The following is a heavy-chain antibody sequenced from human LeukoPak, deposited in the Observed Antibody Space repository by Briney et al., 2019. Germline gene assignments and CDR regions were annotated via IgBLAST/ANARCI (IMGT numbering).Heavy chain of an antibody. V-gene: IGHV3-21*01. CDR3: ARDRYDFWSGYYEEHRPRSSD. J-gene: IGHJ4*02. Sequence: GGSLRLSCAASGFTFSSYSMNWVRQAPGKGLEWVSSISSSSSYIYYADSVKGRFTISRDNAKNSLYLQMNSLRAEDTAVYYCARDRYDFWSGYYEEHRPRSSDWGQGTLVTVSS. CDR2: ISSSSSYI. D-gene: IGHD3-3*01. CDR1: GFTFSSYS.